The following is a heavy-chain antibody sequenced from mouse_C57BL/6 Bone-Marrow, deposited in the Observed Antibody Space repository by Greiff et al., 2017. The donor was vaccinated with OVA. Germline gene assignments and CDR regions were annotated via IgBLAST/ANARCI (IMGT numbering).Heavy chain of an antibody. J-gene: IGHJ4*01. CDR3: AIFAMDY. CDR2: INPGSGGT. CDR1: GYAFTNYL. V-gene: IGHV1-54*01. Sequence: VKLQESGAELVRPGTSVKVSCKASGYAFTNYLIEWVKQRPGQGLEWIGVINPGSGGTNYNEKFKGKATLTADKSSSTAYMQHSSLTSADSAVYFCAIFAMDYWGQGTSVTVSS.